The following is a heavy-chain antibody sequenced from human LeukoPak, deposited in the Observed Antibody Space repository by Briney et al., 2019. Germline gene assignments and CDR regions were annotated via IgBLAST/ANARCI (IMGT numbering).Heavy chain of an antibody. D-gene: IGHD5-12*01. CDR3: ARGQRGFPF. V-gene: IGHV4-59*01. Sequence: SETLSLTCTVTGGTISPYYWNWLRQPPGKGLEWIGNIHYSGSTDSNPSLKSRVTFSVDTSKNQFSLEMSSVTAADSAMYYCARGQRGFPFRGQGTLVTVSS. CDR1: GGTISPYY. CDR2: IHYSGST. J-gene: IGHJ4*02.